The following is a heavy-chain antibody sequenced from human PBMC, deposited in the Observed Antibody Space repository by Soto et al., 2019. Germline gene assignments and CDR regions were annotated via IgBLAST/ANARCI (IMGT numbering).Heavy chain of an antibody. CDR2: IRGSGSNP. J-gene: IGHJ4*02. CDR3: AKTASMTIRDGFDH. Sequence: EVQVLESGGGLVQPGGSLRLSCAASGFTFSSYAMSWVRQAPGKGLEWVSAIRGSGSNPYYADSVKGRFTISRDNSKNTLYLQMNSLRAEDTALYYGAKTASMTIRDGFDHWGQGTLVTVSS. D-gene: IGHD4-17*01. V-gene: IGHV3-23*01. CDR1: GFTFSSYA.